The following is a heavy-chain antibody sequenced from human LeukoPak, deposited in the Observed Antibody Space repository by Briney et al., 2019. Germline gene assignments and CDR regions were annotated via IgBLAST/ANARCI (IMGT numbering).Heavy chain of an antibody. CDR1: GFTFSSYL. CDR3: ESANVRSGTYSFDN. V-gene: IGHV3-7*03. D-gene: IGHD3-10*01. CDR2: INQDGSEK. J-gene: IGHJ4*02. Sequence: GGSLRLSCAASGFTFSSYLMSWVRQAPGKGLEGVANINQDGSEKSYVDSVKGRFTISRAKDKTSIYLPMNPLRVEDTAVYYCESANVRSGTYSFDNWGQGTMVTVSS.